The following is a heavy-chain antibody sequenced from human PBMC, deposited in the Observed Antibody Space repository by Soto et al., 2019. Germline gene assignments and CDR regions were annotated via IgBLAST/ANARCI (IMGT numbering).Heavy chain of an antibody. CDR3: ARTYTTGTVLLFDY. V-gene: IGHV6-1*01. CDR1: GDSVSSNSAT. J-gene: IGHJ4*02. CDR2: TYYRSKWYY. D-gene: IGHD1-1*01. Sequence: SQTLSLTCAISGDSVSSNSATWNWIRQSPSRGLEWLGGTYYRSKWYYDYALSVKSRITINPDTSMNQFSLQVNSVTPEDTAVYYCARTYTTGTVLLFDYWGQGTLVTVSS.